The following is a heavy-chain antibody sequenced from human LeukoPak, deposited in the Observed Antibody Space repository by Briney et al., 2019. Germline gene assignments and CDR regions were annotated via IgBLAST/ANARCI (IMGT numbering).Heavy chain of an antibody. V-gene: IGHV3-30*02. Sequence: GGSLRLSCAASGFTLSSYGMHWVRQDPGPGPEWVAFIRYDGTNKYYADSVKGRFTISRDNFKNTLYLKMNNLRAEDTAVYYCAKDGVPSRYYGRNYFDYWGQGALVTVSS. CDR2: IRYDGTNK. CDR1: GFTLSSYG. D-gene: IGHD3-3*01. J-gene: IGHJ4*02. CDR3: AKDGVPSRYYGRNYFDY.